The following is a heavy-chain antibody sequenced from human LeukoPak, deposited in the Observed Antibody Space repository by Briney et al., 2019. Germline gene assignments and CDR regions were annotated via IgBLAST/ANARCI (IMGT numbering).Heavy chain of an antibody. Sequence: GASVQVSCQASGGTFSSYAISWVRQAPGQGLEWMGGIIPIFGTANYAQKFQGRVTITADESTSTAYMELSSLRSEDTAVYYCARDHGDSSGYTPSAYYYYGMDVWGQGTTVTVS. CDR1: GGTFSSYA. CDR2: IIPIFGTA. D-gene: IGHD3-22*01. J-gene: IGHJ6*02. V-gene: IGHV1-69*13. CDR3: ARDHGDSSGYTPSAYYYYGMDV.